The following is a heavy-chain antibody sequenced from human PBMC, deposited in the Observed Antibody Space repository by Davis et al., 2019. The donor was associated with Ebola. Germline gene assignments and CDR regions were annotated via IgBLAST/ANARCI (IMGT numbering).Heavy chain of an antibody. D-gene: IGHD6-19*01. CDR1: GGSFSGYY. CDR3: ARLYSSLYYYYYGMDV. CDR2: INHSGST. J-gene: IGHJ6*02. V-gene: IGHV4-34*01. Sequence: MPSETLSLTCAVYGGSFSGYYWGWIRQPPGKGLEWIGEINHSGSTTYNPSLKSRVTISVDTSKNQFSLKLSSVTAADTAVYYCARLYSSLYYYYYGMDVWGQGTTVTVSS.